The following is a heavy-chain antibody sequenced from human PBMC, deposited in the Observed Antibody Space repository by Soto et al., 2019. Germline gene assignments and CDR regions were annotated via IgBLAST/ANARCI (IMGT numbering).Heavy chain of an antibody. CDR1: GGSISSSNW. J-gene: IGHJ4*02. CDR3: ARAYYYGSGSQIDY. Sequence: SETLSLTGAVSGGSISSSNWWSWVRQPPGKGLEWIGEIYHSGSTNYNPSLKSRVTISVDKSKNQFSLKLSSVTAADTAVYYCARAYYYGSGSQIDYWGQGTLVTVSS. V-gene: IGHV4-4*02. D-gene: IGHD3-10*01. CDR2: IYHSGST.